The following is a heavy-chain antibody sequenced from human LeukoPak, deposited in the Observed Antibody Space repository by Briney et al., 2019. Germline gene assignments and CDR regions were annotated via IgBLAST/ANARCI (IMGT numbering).Heavy chain of an antibody. Sequence: GGSLRLSCAASGFTFRNYVIHWVRQAPGKGLEWVAVTSSDLNVKLYADSVKGRFTISRDNSKNTLYLQMNSLRAEDTAVYYCARDRHDYGDYGIFIWGQGTLVTVSS. CDR2: TSSDLNVK. CDR3: ARDRHDYGDYGIFI. J-gene: IGHJ4*02. D-gene: IGHD4-17*01. V-gene: IGHV3-30-3*01. CDR1: GFTFRNYV.